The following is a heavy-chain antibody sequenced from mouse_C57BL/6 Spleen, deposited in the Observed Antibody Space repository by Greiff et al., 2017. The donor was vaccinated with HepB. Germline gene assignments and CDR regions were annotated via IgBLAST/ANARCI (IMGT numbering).Heavy chain of an antibody. CDR2: IYPGDGDT. CDR1: GYAFSSSW. Sequence: QVHVKQSGPELVKPGASVKISCKASGYAFSSSWMNWVKQRPGKGLEWIGRIYPGDGDTNYNGKFKGKATLTADKSSSTAYMQLSSLTSEDSAVYFCARSYGNYVAWFAYWGQGTLVTVSA. D-gene: IGHD2-1*01. J-gene: IGHJ3*01. V-gene: IGHV1-82*01. CDR3: ARSYGNYVAWFAY.